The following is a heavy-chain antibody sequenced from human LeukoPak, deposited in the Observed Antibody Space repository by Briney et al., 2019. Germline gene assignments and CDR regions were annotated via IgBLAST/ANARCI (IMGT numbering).Heavy chain of an antibody. CDR1: GFTFSNYY. Sequence: GESLRLSCVASGFTFSNYYMSWVRQAPGKGLEWVATIESNGRERCNVDSVRGRFTISRDNAKSSLSLQMNTLGVEDTAVYYCARGGGDCTCPAYWGQGTLVTVSS. J-gene: IGHJ4*02. D-gene: IGHD2-21*02. CDR3: ARGGGDCTCPAY. CDR2: IESNGRER. V-gene: IGHV3-7*01.